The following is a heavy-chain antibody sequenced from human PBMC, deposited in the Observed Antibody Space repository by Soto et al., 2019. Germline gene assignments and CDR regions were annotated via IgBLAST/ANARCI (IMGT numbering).Heavy chain of an antibody. J-gene: IGHJ6*01. Sequence: PGGSLRLSCAASGFTFSSYGMHWVRQAPGKGLEWVAVISYDGSNKYYADSVKGRFTISRDNSKNTLYLQMNSLRAEDTAVYYCAEDRGAARRYYYYGMDVWGQGTTVTVSS. CDR1: GFTFSSYG. CDR3: AEDRGAARRYYYYGMDV. D-gene: IGHD3-10*01. V-gene: IGHV3-30*18. CDR2: ISYDGSNK.